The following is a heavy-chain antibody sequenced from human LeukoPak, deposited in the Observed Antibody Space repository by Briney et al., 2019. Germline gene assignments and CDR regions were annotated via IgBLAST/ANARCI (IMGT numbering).Heavy chain of an antibody. Sequence: GGSLRLSCAASGFTFSSYGMHWVRQAPGKGLEWVAFIRYDGSNKYYADSVKGRFTISRDSSKNTLYLQMNSLRVEDTAVYYCAKDVYYDSSGYYSGYYFDYWGQGTLVTVSS. CDR1: GFTFSSYG. V-gene: IGHV3-30*02. J-gene: IGHJ4*02. CDR3: AKDVYYDSSGYYSGYYFDY. CDR2: IRYDGSNK. D-gene: IGHD3-22*01.